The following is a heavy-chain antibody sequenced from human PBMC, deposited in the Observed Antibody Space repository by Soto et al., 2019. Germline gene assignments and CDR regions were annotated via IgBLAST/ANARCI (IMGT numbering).Heavy chain of an antibody. CDR2: IYWNDDK. J-gene: IGHJ4*02. CDR1: GFSVSARGVG. D-gene: IGHD3-16*01. V-gene: IGHV2-5*01. CDR3: VHSPWGAAPDY. Sequence: QITLRESGPTLVNPTQTLTLTCTLSGFSVSARGVGVGWIRQPPGKALEWLGIIYWNDDKQYNPSLKSRLAITKDTSKNQVVVTMTNLDPVDTATYYCVHSPWGAAPDYWGQGTVVTVSS.